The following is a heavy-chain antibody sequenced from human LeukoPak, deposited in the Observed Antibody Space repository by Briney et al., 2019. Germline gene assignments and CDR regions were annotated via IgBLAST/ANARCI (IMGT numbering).Heavy chain of an antibody. D-gene: IGHD1-26*01. CDR2: IYYIRNT. CDR3: ARTQSQSGSYRYYFGY. Sequence: SETLSLTCTVSGGSVGSAGYYWSWIRQPPGGGLEWIGYIYYIRNTNYNPSLKSRVTMSLDPSKNQFSLKLNSVTAADTAVYFCARTQSQSGSYRYYFGYWGQGTLVTVSS. CDR1: GGSVGSAGYY. V-gene: IGHV4-61*08. J-gene: IGHJ4*02.